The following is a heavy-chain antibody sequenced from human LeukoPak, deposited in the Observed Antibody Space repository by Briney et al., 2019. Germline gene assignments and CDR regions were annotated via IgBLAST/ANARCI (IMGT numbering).Heavy chain of an antibody. J-gene: IGHJ4*02. CDR2: IAAYNGKT. CDR3: ARDPKAYCGGEYSSFGDCYSFDY. Sequence: ASVKVSCKASAYTFTAYGIIWAAQAPGQGLEWMGWIAAYNGKTNYVQKFQGRVTMTTDTSTSTAYMELTSLRSDDTAVYYCARDPKAYCGGEYSSFGDCYSFDYWGQGTLVTVSS. D-gene: IGHD2-21*01. V-gene: IGHV1-18*01. CDR1: AYTFTAYG.